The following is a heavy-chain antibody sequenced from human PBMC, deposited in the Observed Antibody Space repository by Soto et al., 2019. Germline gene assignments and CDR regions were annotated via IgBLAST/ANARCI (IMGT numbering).Heavy chain of an antibody. CDR3: TTTTEMATIFHYGMDV. CDR1: GFTFSNAW. Sequence: GGSLRLSCAASGFTFSNAWMNWVRQAPGKGLEWVGRIKSKTDGGTTDYAAPVKGRFTISREDSKNKLYLQMNSLKTEDTAVYYCTTTTEMATIFHYGMDVWGQGTTVTVSS. V-gene: IGHV3-15*07. J-gene: IGHJ6*02. D-gene: IGHD5-12*01. CDR2: IKSKTDGGTT.